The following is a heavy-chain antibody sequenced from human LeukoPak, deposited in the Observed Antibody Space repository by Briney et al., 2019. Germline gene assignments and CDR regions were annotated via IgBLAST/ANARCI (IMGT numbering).Heavy chain of an antibody. CDR2: FDPEDGET. V-gene: IGHV1-24*01. CDR3: ATVGRRSPALRYFDWLLPDDPKTYYFDY. D-gene: IGHD3-9*01. Sequence: GASVKVSCKVSGYTLTELSMHWVRQAPGKGLEWMGGFDPEDGETIYAQKFQGRVTMTEDTSTDTAYMELSSLRSEDTAVYYCATVGRRSPALRYFDWLLPDDPKTYYFDYWGQGTLVTVSS. CDR1: GYTLTELS. J-gene: IGHJ4*02.